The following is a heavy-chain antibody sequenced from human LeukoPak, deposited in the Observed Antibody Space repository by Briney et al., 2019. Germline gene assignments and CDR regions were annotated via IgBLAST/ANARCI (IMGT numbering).Heavy chain of an antibody. J-gene: IGHJ5*01. Sequence: SETLSLTCAVSGDSISGHYWNWIRQPPGRGLDWIGYIYSSGTTKYNPSLDSRVTISADTSKNHFSLKLTSVTAADTAVYYCARGEDFKSSRFDPWGQGTLVTVSA. CDR1: GDSISGHY. CDR2: IYSSGTT. CDR3: ARGEDFKSSRFDP. D-gene: IGHD1-26*01. V-gene: IGHV4-59*11.